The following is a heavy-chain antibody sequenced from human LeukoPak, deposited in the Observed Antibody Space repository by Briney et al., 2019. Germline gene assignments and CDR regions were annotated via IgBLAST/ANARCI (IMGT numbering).Heavy chain of an antibody. CDR3: AREEVATTYFDY. CDR1: GGTFSTYS. V-gene: IGHV1-69*13. CDR2: ITPVLGTS. J-gene: IGHJ4*02. Sequence: ASVKVSCKTSGGTFSTYSINWVRQAPGQGLEXXXRITPVLGTSNYAQKFQDRLIITADESTSTAYMELTSLTSEDTAVYYCAREEVATTYFDYWDQETLVT. D-gene: IGHD5-12*01.